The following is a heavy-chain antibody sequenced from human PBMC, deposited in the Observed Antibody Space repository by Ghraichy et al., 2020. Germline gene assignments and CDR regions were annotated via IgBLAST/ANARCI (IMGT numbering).Heavy chain of an antibody. CDR1: GFTFSSDA. CDR2: ITNNGDRT. J-gene: IGHJ6*02. D-gene: IGHD1-26*01. Sequence: GGSLRLSCVVSGFTFSSDAMSWVRQAPGKGLEWVSAITNNGDRTYYADSVKGRFTISRDNSKNTLFLQMRSLRAEDTAVYYYGRQSPIVGRRCDYYGVDVWGQGTTVTVSS. CDR3: GRQSPIVGRRCDYYGVDV. V-gene: IGHV3-23*01.